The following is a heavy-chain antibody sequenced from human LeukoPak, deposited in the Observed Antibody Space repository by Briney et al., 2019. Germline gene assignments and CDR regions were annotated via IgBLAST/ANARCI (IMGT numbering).Heavy chain of an antibody. CDR1: GYSISSDYY. V-gene: IGHV4-38-2*01. D-gene: IGHD1-1*01. CDR3: ARNVTARYFDY. Sequence: PSETLSLTCAVSGYSISSDYYWGWIRQPPGKGLEWIATIYHSWGIYFNPSLKSRVTISLDTSKNQFSLKLTSVTAADTAIYYCARNVTARYFDYWGQAILVSVSS. CDR2: IYHSWGI. J-gene: IGHJ4*02.